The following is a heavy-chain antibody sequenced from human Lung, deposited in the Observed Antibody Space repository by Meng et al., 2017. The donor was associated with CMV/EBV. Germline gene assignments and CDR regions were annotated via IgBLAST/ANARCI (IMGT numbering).Heavy chain of an antibody. D-gene: IGHD1-26*01. J-gene: IGHJ6*02. CDR3: AKGLSGLNYYNGMDV. CDR2: ITWNSGRI. V-gene: IGHV3-9*01. Sequence: GGSLRLXCAASGFTVSSNYMSWVRQVPGKGLEWVAGITWNSGRIGYADSVKGRFTISRDNAKNSLYLQMNSLRAEDTAFYYCAKGLSGLNYYNGMDVGGRGTTGTVSS. CDR1: GFTVSSNY.